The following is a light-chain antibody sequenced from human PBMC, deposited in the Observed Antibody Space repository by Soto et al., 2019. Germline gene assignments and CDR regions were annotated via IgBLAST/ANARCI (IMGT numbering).Light chain of an antibody. V-gene: IGLV2-14*03. CDR2: DVS. J-gene: IGLJ2*01. CDR3: SSYTGSTTLVI. CDR1: SSDVGGYNY. Sequence: QSVLTQPASVSGSPGQSITISCTGTSSDVGGYNYVSWYQQHPGKAPKLMIYDVSNWPSGVSNRFSGSRSGNTASLTISGLQAEDEAHYYCSSYTGSTTLVIFGGGTKLTVL.